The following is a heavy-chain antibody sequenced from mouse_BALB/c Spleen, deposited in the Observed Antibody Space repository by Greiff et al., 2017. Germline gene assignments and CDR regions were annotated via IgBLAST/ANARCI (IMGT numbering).Heavy chain of an antibody. V-gene: IGHV1-69*02. J-gene: IGHJ4*01. CDR2: IDPSDSYT. Sequence: QVQLKQPGAELVKPGASVKLSCKASGYTFTSYWMHWVKQRPGQGLEWIGEIDPSDSYTNYNQKFKGKATLTVDKSSSTAYMQLSSLTSEDSAVYYCALEGMDYWGQGTSVTVSS. CDR1: GYTFTSYW. CDR3: ALEGMDY.